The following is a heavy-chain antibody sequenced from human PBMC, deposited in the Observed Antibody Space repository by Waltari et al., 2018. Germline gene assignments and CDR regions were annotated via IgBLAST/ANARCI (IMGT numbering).Heavy chain of an antibody. V-gene: IGHV3-74*01. Sequence: EEQLVESGGGLVQPGGSLRLSCAASGFTFSNSWLPWVRQAPGKGLVWVSVINTGASDTRYADSVRGRFTISRDDAKNTVYLQMNSLGDEDTAVYYCARGLVTAVGYGDFWGQGTLVTVSS. CDR2: INTGASDT. CDR3: ARGLVTAVGYGDF. J-gene: IGHJ4*02. CDR1: GFTFSNSW. D-gene: IGHD6-13*01.